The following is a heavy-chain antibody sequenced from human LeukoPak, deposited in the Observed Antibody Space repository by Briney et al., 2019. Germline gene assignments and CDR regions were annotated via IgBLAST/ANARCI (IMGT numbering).Heavy chain of an antibody. V-gene: IGHV3-33*01. CDR2: IWYDGSNK. D-gene: IGHD3-3*01. J-gene: IGHJ4*02. CDR3: ARDLSDSYDFWSCFDY. CDR1: GFTFSSYG. Sequence: GGSLRLSCAASGFTFSSYGMHWVRQAPGKGLEWVAVIWYDGSNKYYADSVKGRFTISRDNSKNTLYLLMNSLRAEDTAVYYCARDLSDSYDFWSCFDYWGQGTLVTVSS.